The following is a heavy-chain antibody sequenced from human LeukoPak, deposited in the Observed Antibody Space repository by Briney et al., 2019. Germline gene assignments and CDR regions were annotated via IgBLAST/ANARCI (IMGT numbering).Heavy chain of an antibody. CDR3: TRSPYSYGSGPRGFFDY. CDR1: GGSISSYY. D-gene: IGHD3-10*01. Sequence: SETLSLTCTVSGGSISSYYWSWVRQPPGKGLEWSGYIYYSGSTNYNPSLKSRGSISVDTSKKQFSLRLRSARDADTAVYYCTRSPYSYGSGPRGFFDYCGQGTLVTVSS. CDR2: IYYSGST. V-gene: IGHV4-59*12. J-gene: IGHJ4*02.